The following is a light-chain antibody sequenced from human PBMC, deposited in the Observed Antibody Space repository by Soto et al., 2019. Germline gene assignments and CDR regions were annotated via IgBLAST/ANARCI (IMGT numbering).Light chain of an antibody. CDR1: SSNIGSNN. V-gene: IGLV1-44*01. Sequence: QSLLTQTPSASGSPGQRVNISCSGGSSNIGSNNVNWYQQLPGTAPKLLIYSNNQRPSGVPDRFSGSKSGTSASLAISGLQSEDEADYYCEAWDDSLNGVVFGGGTKVTVL. J-gene: IGLJ2*01. CDR2: SNN. CDR3: EAWDDSLNGVV.